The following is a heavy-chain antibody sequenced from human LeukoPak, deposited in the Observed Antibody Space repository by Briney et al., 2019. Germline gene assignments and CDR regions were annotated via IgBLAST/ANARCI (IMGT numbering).Heavy chain of an antibody. V-gene: IGHV1-69*04. CDR2: IIPILGIA. CDR3: ARVLVPAGGGVVDY. Sequence: GASVKVSCKASGGTFSSYAISWVRQAPGQGLEWMGRIIPILGIANYAQKFQGRVTITADKSTSTAYMELSSLRSEDTAVYNCARVLVPAGGGVVDYWGQGTLVTVSS. J-gene: IGHJ4*02. CDR1: GGTFSSYA. D-gene: IGHD3-16*01.